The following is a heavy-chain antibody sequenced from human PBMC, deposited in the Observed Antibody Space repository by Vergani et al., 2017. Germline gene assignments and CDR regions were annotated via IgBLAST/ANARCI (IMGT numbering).Heavy chain of an antibody. D-gene: IGHD1-26*01. Sequence: QLQESGPGLVKPSQTLSLICTVSGGSINPSSSFWGWIRQSPGKELEWIGSINYVGRSYYIPSLHSRATVFVATSKNQFSLNLTSGTAADTAVYYCARGMWDNWYFDLWGRGTLVTVSS. CDR3: ARGMWDNWYFDL. V-gene: IGHV4-39*01. J-gene: IGHJ2*01. CDR1: GGSINPSSSF. CDR2: INYVGRS.